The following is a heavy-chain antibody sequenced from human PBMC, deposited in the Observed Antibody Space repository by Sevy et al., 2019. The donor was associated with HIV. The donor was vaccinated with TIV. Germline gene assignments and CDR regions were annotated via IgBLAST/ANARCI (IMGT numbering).Heavy chain of an antibody. D-gene: IGHD6-13*01. V-gene: IGHV4-59*01. Sequence: SESLSLTCTVSGGSINNYYWSCIRQPPGKGLEWIGYIYYSGNTNYNPSLKSRVTISVDTSKNQFSLKLSSVTATDTAVYYCARERIAAAGDFDYWGQGTLVTVSS. J-gene: IGHJ4*02. CDR3: ARERIAAAGDFDY. CDR2: IYYSGNT. CDR1: GGSINNYY.